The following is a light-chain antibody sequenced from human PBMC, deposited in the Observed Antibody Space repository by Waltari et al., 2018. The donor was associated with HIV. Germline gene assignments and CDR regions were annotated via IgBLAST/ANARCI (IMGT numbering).Light chain of an antibody. Sequence: SCALTQPLSVSVALGQTATITCEGNNIGIKNVHWYQQKPPQAPVLVIYKDTNRPSEIPGRFSGSNSGNTATLTIARAEAGDEADYYCQVWDSNTLVFGGRTKLSVL. V-gene: IGLV3-9*01. CDR1: NIGIKN. CDR3: QVWDSNTLV. J-gene: IGLJ2*01. CDR2: KDT.